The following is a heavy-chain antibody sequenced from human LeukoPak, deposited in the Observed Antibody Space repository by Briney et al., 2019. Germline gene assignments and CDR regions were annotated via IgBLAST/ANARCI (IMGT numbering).Heavy chain of an antibody. D-gene: IGHD3-3*01. CDR2: TYLRSSWIY. V-gene: IGHV6-1*01. CDR1: GDSFSSKSAA. Sequence: SQTLSLTCAISGDSFSSKSAAWNWIRQSPSRGLEWLGRTYLRSSWIYEYALSVRSRINLSPDTSKNQFSLQLNSVNAEDTAVYYCARGDNVLRFLEVDAFDIWGQGTMVTVCS. CDR3: ARGDNVLRFLEVDAFDI. J-gene: IGHJ3*02.